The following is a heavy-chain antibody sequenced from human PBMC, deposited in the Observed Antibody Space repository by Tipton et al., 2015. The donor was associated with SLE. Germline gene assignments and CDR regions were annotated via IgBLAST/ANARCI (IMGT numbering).Heavy chain of an antibody. CDR1: GGSISSSSYY. V-gene: IGHV4-39*07. Sequence: TLSLTCTVSGGSISSSSYYWGWIRQPPGKGLEWIGSIYYSGSTYYNPSLKSRVTISLDTSKNQFSLKLSSVTAADTAVYYCAGVSRDAFEIWGQGTMVTVSS. J-gene: IGHJ3*02. CDR2: IYYSGST. CDR3: AGVSRDAFEI. D-gene: IGHD5/OR15-5a*01.